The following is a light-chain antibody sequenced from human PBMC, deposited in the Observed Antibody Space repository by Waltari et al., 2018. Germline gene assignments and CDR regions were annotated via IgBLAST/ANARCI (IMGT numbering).Light chain of an antibody. Sequence: QSVLTQPPSASATPGQRVTISCPGGSPHIGANYVYCYQQVPGTAPRFLIYRNIQRPSGVPDRFSGSKSGTSASLAISGLRPEDEADYFCASWDDNLSVLLFGGGTKLAVL. V-gene: IGLV1-47*01. CDR1: SPHIGANY. CDR3: ASWDDNLSVLL. J-gene: IGLJ2*01. CDR2: RNI.